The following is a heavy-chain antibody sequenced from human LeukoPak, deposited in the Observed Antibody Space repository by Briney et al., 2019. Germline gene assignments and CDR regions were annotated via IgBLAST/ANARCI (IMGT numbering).Heavy chain of an antibody. CDR3: ARDLAYSRLDY. CDR2: INPDGNKK. D-gene: IGHD5-18*01. J-gene: IGHJ4*02. Sequence: GGSLRLSCAVSGLTFSSSWMDWVRQAPGKGLEWVASINPDGNKKYSADSVKGRFTISRDNTENSLYLQMNSLRVEDTAFYYCARDLAYSRLDYWGQGMLVTVSS. V-gene: IGHV3-7*01. CDR1: GLTFSSSW.